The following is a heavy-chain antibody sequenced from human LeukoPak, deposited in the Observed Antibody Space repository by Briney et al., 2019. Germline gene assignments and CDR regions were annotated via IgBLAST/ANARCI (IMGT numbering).Heavy chain of an antibody. Sequence: SVTVSCTASGGTLSSYAISWVRQAPGQGLEWMGGIIPIFGTANYAQKFQGRVTITADESTSTAYMELSSLRSEDTAVYYCASMVRGVMPWGQGTLVTVSP. V-gene: IGHV1-69*13. CDR3: ASMVRGVMP. D-gene: IGHD3-10*01. CDR1: GGTLSSYA. J-gene: IGHJ4*02. CDR2: IIPIFGTA.